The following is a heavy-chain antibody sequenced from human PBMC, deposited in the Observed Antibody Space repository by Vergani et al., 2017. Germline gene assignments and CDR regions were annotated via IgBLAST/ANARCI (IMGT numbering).Heavy chain of an antibody. CDR2: IKQDGSEK. V-gene: IGHV3-7*01. CDR1: GFTFSSYW. Sequence: VQLVESGGGVVQPGGSLRLSCAASGFTFSSYWMSWVRQAPGKGLEWVANIKQDGSEKYYVDSVKGRFTISRDNAKNSLYLQMNSLRAEDTAVYYCASQXAVAGTHVPHGFDYWGQGTLVTVSA. D-gene: IGHD6-19*01. CDR3: ASQXAVAGTHVPHGFDY. J-gene: IGHJ4*02.